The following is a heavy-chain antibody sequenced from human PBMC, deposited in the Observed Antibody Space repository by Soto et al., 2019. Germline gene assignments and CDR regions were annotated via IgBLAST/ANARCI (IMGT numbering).Heavy chain of an antibody. CDR2: MQPSSGRT. Sequence: ASVKVSCKASGYSFTGLDINWVRQTTGQGLEWMGWMQPSSGRTGYAQKFQGRVTMTRDTSINTAYMELSSLTSDDTAFYYCARGVTAGVDYWGPGTMLTVYS. D-gene: IGHD1-26*01. CDR3: ARGVTAGVDY. V-gene: IGHV1-8*01. J-gene: IGHJ4*02. CDR1: GYSFTGLD.